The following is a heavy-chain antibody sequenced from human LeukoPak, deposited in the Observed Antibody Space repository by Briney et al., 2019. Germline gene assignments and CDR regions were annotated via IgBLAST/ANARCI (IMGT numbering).Heavy chain of an antibody. Sequence: GGSLRLSCAGSGFTFHTYGMHWVRQAQGKGLEWVAYISYDESKGYYTDSVKGRFTISRDNSKNILFLQMNTLRVEDTGVYYCAKDSTRDYGYYGMPESWGQGTLVTVSS. D-gene: IGHD4-17*01. CDR1: GFTFHTYG. J-gene: IGHJ4*02. V-gene: IGHV3-30*18. CDR2: ISYDESKG. CDR3: AKDSTRDYGYYGMPES.